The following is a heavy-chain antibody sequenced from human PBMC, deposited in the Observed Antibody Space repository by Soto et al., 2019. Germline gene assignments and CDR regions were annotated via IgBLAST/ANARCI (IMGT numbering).Heavy chain of an antibody. CDR1: GFTFSHAW. V-gene: IGHV3-15*01. J-gene: IGHJ6*02. CDR2: IKSKTDGGTA. Sequence: RRLSCAASGFTFSHAWMSWVRQAPGKGLEWVGRIKSKTDGGTADYAAPVKGRFTISRDDSENTLYLQMIRLKTEDTAEYYCTTGGETMDVWGQGTTVTVSS. D-gene: IGHD2-21*01. CDR3: TTGGETMDV.